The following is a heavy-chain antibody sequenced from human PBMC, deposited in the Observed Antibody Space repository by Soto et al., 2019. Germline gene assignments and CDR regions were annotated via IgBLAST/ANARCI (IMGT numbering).Heavy chain of an antibody. V-gene: IGHV3-74*01. CDR2: VNSDGDTT. Sequence: GSLRLSCAASGFTFRNYWMHWVRQAPGKGLVWVSRVNSDGDTTYYADSVKGRFTISRDNAKNTLHLQMNSLGAEDTAVYYCASNYAYAEGYYFYGIDVWGQGTTVIVSS. D-gene: IGHD3-16*01. CDR1: GFTFRNYW. J-gene: IGHJ6*02. CDR3: ASNYAYAEGYYFYGIDV.